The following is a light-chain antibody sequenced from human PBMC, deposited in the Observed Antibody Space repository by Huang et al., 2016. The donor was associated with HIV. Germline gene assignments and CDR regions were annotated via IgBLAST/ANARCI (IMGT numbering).Light chain of an antibody. CDR2: ATS. CDR3: QQYHSLPWT. Sequence: DIQMTQSPSSLSASVGDRVTITCRASQGIGNSLAWYQQKPEKAPRLLLYATSTLEIGVPARFSGSGSGTHYTLTINTLQPEDIASYYCQQYHSLPWTFGQGTKVEIK. CDR1: QGIGNS. J-gene: IGKJ1*01. V-gene: IGKV1-NL1*01.